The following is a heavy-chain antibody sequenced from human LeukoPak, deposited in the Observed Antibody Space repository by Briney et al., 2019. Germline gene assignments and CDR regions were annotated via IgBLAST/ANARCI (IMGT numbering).Heavy chain of an antibody. V-gene: IGHV4-38-2*02. CDR2: VHHSGRP. CDR1: GYTIRGGFY. J-gene: IGHJ4*02. CDR3: ARSGGQLEPMPLFWYFDY. D-gene: IGHD1-1*01. Sequence: SETLSLTCTVSGYTIRGGFYWAWIRQPPGKGLEWIGSVHHSGRPYYNPSLKSRVTVSLDTSKNQFSLKLTSVNAADTAMYYCARSGGQLEPMPLFWYFDYWGQGTLVAVSS.